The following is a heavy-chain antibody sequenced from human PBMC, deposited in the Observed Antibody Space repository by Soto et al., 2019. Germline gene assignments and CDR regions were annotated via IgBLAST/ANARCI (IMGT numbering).Heavy chain of an antibody. CDR3: ARNYGGNPTNWFDP. CDR2: IYYSGST. D-gene: IGHD4-17*01. J-gene: IGHJ5*02. V-gene: IGHV4-30-4*01. CDR1: GGSISSGDYY. Sequence: TSETLSLTCTVSGGSISSGDYYWSWIRQPPGKGLEWIGYIYYSGSTYYNPSPKSRVTISVDTSKNQFSLKLSSVTAADTAVYYCARNYGGNPTNWFDPWGQGTLVTVSS.